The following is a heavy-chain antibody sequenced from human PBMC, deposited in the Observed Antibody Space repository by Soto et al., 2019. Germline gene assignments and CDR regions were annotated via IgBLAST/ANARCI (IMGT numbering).Heavy chain of an antibody. J-gene: IGHJ4*02. CDR2: INPSGGST. CDR1: GYTFTSYY. CDR3: ARDPFCSSTSCYGPPDH. V-gene: IGHV1-46*03. Sequence: ASVKVSCKASGYTFTSYYMHWVRQAPGQGLEWMGIINPSGGSTSYAQKFQGRVTMTRDTSTSTVYMELSSLRSEDTAVYYCARDPFCSSTSCYGPPDHCGQGTLVTVAS. D-gene: IGHD2-2*01.